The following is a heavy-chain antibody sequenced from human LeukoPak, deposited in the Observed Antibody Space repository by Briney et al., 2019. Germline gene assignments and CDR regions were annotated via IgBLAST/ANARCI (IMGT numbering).Heavy chain of an antibody. CDR3: ARVHGAYPFDY. V-gene: IGHV3-30*02. Sequence: GGSLRLSCAASGFTFSSYGMHWVRQAPGKGLEWVAFIRYDGSNKYYADSVKGRFTISRDNSKNTLYLHVNSLRPEDTAVYYCARVHGAYPFDYWGQGTLVTVSS. CDR1: GFTFSSYG. CDR2: IRYDGSNK. D-gene: IGHD4/OR15-4a*01. J-gene: IGHJ4*02.